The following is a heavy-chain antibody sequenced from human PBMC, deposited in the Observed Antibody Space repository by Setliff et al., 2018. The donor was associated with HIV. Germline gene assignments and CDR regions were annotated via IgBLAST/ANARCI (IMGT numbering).Heavy chain of an antibody. Sequence: SETLSLTCAVYGGSFSGYYWSWIRQPPGKGLEWIGEINHSGSTNYNPSLKSRVTISVDTSKNQFSLKLSSVTAADTAVYYCARVPPGPYYYYMDVWGKGTKVTVSS. J-gene: IGHJ6*03. V-gene: IGHV4-34*01. CDR2: INHSGST. CDR3: ARVPPGPYYYYMDV. CDR1: GGSFSGYY.